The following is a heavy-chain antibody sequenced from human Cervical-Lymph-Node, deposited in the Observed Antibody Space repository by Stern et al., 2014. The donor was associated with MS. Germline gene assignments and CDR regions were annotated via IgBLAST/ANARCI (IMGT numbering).Heavy chain of an antibody. Sequence: QVKLVQSGAEVKKPGASVKVSCKASGYTFTSYGISWVRQAPGQGLEWMGWILASNSNRTCAQKLQDRVTMTTDTSPSTAYMELRSLRSDDTAVYYCARGLLGSDNAFDIWGQGTMVTVSS. D-gene: IGHD2-21*02. CDR2: ILASNSNR. CDR3: ARGLLGSDNAFDI. V-gene: IGHV1-18*01. CDR1: GYTFTSYG. J-gene: IGHJ3*02.